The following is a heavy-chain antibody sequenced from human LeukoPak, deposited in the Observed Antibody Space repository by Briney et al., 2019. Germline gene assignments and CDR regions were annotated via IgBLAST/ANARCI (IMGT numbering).Heavy chain of an antibody. CDR3: ARDGYNNDFDN. J-gene: IGHJ4*02. D-gene: IGHD5-24*01. V-gene: IGHV1-2*02. Sequence: EASVKVSFTASGYTFTVYYMHWVRQAPGQGLEWMGWINPNSGGTNYAQKFQGRVTMTRDTSISTAYMELSRLRSDDTAVYYCARDGYNNDFDNWGQGTLVTVSS. CDR2: INPNSGGT. CDR1: GYTFTVYY.